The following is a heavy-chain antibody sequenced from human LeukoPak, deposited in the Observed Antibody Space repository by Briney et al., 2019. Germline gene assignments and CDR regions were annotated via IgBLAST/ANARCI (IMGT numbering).Heavy chain of an antibody. CDR1: GGSISSGSYY. D-gene: IGHD6-13*01. Sequence: PSQTLSLTCTVSGGSISSGSYYWSWIRQPAGKGLEWIGSIYHSGITYYNPSLKSRVTISVDTSKNQFSLKLSSVTAADTAVYYCARSLYSSSWDLFDYWGQGTLVTVSS. CDR3: ARSLYSSSWDLFDY. V-gene: IGHV4-61*02. J-gene: IGHJ4*02. CDR2: IYHSGIT.